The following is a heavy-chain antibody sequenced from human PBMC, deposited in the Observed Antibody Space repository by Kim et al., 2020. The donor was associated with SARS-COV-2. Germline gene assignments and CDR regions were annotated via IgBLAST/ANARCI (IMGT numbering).Heavy chain of an antibody. CDR1: GFTFSSYW. CDR2: IKQDGSEK. Sequence: GGSLRLSCAASGFTFSSYWMSWVRQAPGKGLEWVANIKQDGSEKYYVDSVKGRFTISRDNAKNSLYLQMNSLRAEDTAVYYCARDSLSLAALYYYYYGMDVWGQGTTVTVSS. J-gene: IGHJ6*02. V-gene: IGHV3-7*01. CDR3: ARDSLSLAALYYYYYGMDV.